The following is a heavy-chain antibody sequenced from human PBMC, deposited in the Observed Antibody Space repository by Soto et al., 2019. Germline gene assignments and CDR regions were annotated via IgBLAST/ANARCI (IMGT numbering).Heavy chain of an antibody. Sequence: QVQLVQSGAEVKKPGAAVKVSCKAAGYTFTSYYMHWVRQAPGQGLEWMGIINPSGGSTSYAQKFQGRVTMTRDTYTSTVYMELSSLRSEDTAVYYCARERCGELFGYWGQGNLVTVSS. J-gene: IGHJ4*02. V-gene: IGHV1-46*01. CDR3: ARERCGELFGY. D-gene: IGHD3-10*01. CDR2: INPSGGST. CDR1: GYTFTSYY.